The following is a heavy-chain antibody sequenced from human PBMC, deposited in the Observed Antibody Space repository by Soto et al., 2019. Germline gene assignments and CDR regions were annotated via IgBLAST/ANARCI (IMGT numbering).Heavy chain of an antibody. V-gene: IGHV3-30*04. J-gene: IGHJ6*02. CDR1: GFTFSSYA. Sequence: GGSLRLSCAASGFTFSSYAMHWVRQAPGKGLEWVAVISYDGSNKYYADSVKGRFTISRDNSKNPQYLQMSSLRAEDTAVYYCARADQTWIQLWNLRMEVWGQGTTVTVSS. D-gene: IGHD5-18*01. CDR2: ISYDGSNK. CDR3: ARADQTWIQLWNLRMEV.